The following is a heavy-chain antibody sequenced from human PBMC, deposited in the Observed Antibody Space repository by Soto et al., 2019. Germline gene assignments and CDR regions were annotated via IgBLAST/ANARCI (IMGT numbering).Heavy chain of an antibody. CDR2: ISGSGGST. Sequence: GSLILSCAASGFTFSSYAMSWVRQAPGKGLEWVSAISGSGGSTYYADSVKGRFTISRDNSKNTLYLQMNSLRAEDTAVYYCAKDRTYGGYFDYWGQGTLVTVSS. V-gene: IGHV3-23*01. J-gene: IGHJ4*02. CDR3: AKDRTYGGYFDY. CDR1: GFTFSSYA. D-gene: IGHD2-15*01.